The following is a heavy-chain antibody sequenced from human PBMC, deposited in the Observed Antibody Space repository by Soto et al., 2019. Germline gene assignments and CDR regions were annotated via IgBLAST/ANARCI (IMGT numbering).Heavy chain of an antibody. D-gene: IGHD1-7*01. CDR1: GYTFTRND. CDR2: MDPNSGNT. Sequence: QVQLVQSGAEVKKPGASVKVSCKASGYTFTRNDINWVRQATGQGLEWMGWMDPNSGNTGYAQKFQGRVTMTRTTSISTAYMELSSLRSEDTAVYYCARVPLRTNWFEPWGQGTLVTVSS. V-gene: IGHV1-8*01. J-gene: IGHJ5*02. CDR3: ARVPLRTNWFEP.